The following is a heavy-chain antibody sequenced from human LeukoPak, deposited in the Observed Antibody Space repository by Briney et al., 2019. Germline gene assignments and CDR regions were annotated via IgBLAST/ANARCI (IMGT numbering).Heavy chain of an antibody. CDR3: ARGRSSSPFDAFDI. CDR1: GFTFSSNY. CDR2: IYGDGST. J-gene: IGHJ3*02. V-gene: IGHV3-66*01. Sequence: GGSLRLSCAASGFTFSSNYMSWVRQAPGKGLEWVSVIYGDGSTYNADSVKGRFTISRDSSKNTLYLQMNSLRAEDTAVYYCARGRSSSPFDAFDIWGQGTTVTVSS. D-gene: IGHD6-6*01.